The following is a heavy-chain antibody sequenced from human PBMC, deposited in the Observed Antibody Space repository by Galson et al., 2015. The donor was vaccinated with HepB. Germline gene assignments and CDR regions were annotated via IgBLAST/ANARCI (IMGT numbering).Heavy chain of an antibody. V-gene: IGHV3-30*04. CDR1: GFTFSSYA. D-gene: IGHD6-13*01. CDR2: ISYDGSNK. Sequence: SLRLSCAASGFTFSSYAMHWVRQAPGKGLEWVAVISYDGSNKYYADSVKGRFTISRDNSKNTLYLQMNSLRAEDTAVHYCECVGQQLPHGFFDYWGQGTLVTVSS. J-gene: IGHJ4*02. CDR3: ECVGQQLPHGFFDY.